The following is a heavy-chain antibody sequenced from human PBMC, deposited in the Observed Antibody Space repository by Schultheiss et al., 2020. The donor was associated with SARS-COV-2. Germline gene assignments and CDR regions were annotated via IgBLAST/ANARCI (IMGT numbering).Heavy chain of an antibody. Sequence: GGSLRLSCAASGFTFSNAWMSWVRQAPGKGLEWVGRIKSKTDGGTTDYAAPVKGRFTISRDDSKNTLYLQMNSLKTEDTAVYYCTTSLTRGYGMDVWGQGTTVTVSS. D-gene: IGHD7-27*01. V-gene: IGHV3-15*01. J-gene: IGHJ6*02. CDR2: IKSKTDGGTT. CDR3: TTSLTRGYGMDV. CDR1: GFTFSNAW.